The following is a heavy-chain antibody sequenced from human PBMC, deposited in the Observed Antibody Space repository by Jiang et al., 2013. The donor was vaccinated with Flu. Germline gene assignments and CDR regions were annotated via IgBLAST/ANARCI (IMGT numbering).Heavy chain of an antibody. D-gene: IGHD6-13*01. J-gene: IGHJ4*02. V-gene: IGHV4-38-2*02. CDR2: IYHSGST. CDR1: GYSISSGYY. CDR3: ARGLYAAGRAH. Sequence: ETLSLTCTVSGYSISSGYYWGWIRQPPGKGLEWIGSIYHSGSTYYNPSLKSRVTISVDMSKNQFSLKLSSVTAADTAVYYCARGLYAAGRAHWGQGTLVTVSS.